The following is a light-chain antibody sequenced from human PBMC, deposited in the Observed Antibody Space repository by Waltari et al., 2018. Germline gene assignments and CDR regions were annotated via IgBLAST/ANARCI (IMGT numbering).Light chain of an antibody. J-gene: IGKJ1*01. Sequence: EIVMTQSPATLSVSQGEGATLSCRASQSVSSNLACYQLKPGQAPRLLIYDASSRATGIPARFSGSGSGTEFTLTISSLQSEDFALYYCQQYHNWPPWTFGQGTKVEIK. CDR3: QQYHNWPPWT. CDR1: QSVSSN. CDR2: DAS. V-gene: IGKV3D-15*01.